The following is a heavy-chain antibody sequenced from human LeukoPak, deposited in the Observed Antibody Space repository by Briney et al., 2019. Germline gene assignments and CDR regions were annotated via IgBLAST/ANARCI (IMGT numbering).Heavy chain of an antibody. J-gene: IGHJ4*02. V-gene: IGHV5-51*01. D-gene: IGHD2-2*01. CDR2: IYPGDSDT. Sequence: GESLKISCKASGYIFNTYWIGWVRQMPGKGLEWMGIIYPGDSDTRYSPSFQGQVTISADKSISTAYLQWSSLKASDSAMYYCATPYPREYCSSTTCYFNYWGQGTLVTVSS. CDR3: ATPYPREYCSSTTCYFNY. CDR1: GYIFNTYW.